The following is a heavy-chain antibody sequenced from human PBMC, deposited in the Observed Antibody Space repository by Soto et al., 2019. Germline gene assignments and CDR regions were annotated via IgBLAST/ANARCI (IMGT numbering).Heavy chain of an antibody. J-gene: IGHJ1*01. CDR1: GGSFTGHY. D-gene: IGHD3-10*01. CDR3: ATKESCFGELFQPGGRYFQY. Sequence: QVHLQQWGAGLLKPSETLSLTCAVYGGSFTGHYWSWIRQPPGKGLEWIGEIDHSGSTNYNPSLKCRVTISVDTSKNQFSLKVSSVTAADTAVYFCATKESCFGELFQPGGRYFQYWGQGTLVTVSS. V-gene: IGHV4-34*01. CDR2: IDHSGST.